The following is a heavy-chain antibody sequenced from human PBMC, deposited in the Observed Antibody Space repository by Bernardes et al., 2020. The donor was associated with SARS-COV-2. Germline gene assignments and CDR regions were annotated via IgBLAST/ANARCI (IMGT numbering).Heavy chain of an antibody. CDR3: ARDPHYDLWSGWLPPGGMDV. V-gene: IGHV4-30-4*01. J-gene: IGHJ6*02. Sequence: SETLSLTCTVSGGSISSGDYYWSWIRQPPGKGLEWIGYIYYSGSTYYNPSLKSRVTISVDTSKNQFSLKLSSVTAADTAVYYCARDPHYDLWSGWLPPGGMDVWGQGTKVTVSS. CDR2: IYYSGST. CDR1: GGSISSGDYY. D-gene: IGHD3-3*01.